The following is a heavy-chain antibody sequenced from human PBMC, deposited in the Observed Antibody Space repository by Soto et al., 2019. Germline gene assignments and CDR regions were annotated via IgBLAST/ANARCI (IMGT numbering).Heavy chain of an antibody. J-gene: IGHJ6*02. Sequence: QVQLQGSCPRLVKPSQTLSLTCSVSGASISSGASFWTWIRHHPGKCLEWIGYIYYSVSTSSTYQNTSLARRVTLSGDTSNYLFSLRLPSVPAPSTATDYCGRNMGPYTRGQPRIRDFSYAMVVRGQGPALSVSS. V-gene: IGHV4-31*03. CDR3: GRNMGPYTRGQPRIRDFSYAMVV. D-gene: IGHD3-10*01. CDR1: GASISSGASF. CDR2: IYYSVSTSST.